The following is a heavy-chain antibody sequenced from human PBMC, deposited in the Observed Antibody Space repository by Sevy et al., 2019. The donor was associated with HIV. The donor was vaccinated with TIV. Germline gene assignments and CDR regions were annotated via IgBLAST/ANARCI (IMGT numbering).Heavy chain of an antibody. CDR3: ARGTPAFCTGGVCFNLFDP. CDR2: IRYDGSNK. D-gene: IGHD2-8*02. V-gene: IGHV3-30*02. Sequence: GGSLRLSCAASRFSFNGYGMHWVRQAPGKGLEWVAFIRYDGSNKYFADSVKGRFTISRDDSKNTLYLQMNSLRADDTALYYCARGTPAFCTGGVCFNLFDPWGQGTLVTVSS. J-gene: IGHJ5*02. CDR1: RFSFNGYG.